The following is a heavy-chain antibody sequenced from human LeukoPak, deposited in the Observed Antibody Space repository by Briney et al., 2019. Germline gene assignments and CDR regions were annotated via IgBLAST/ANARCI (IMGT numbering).Heavy chain of an antibody. Sequence: GGSLRLSCAASGFTFSSYAMSWVRQVPGKGLEWVSAISGSGGSTYYADSVKGRFTISRDNSKNTLYLQMNSLRAEDAAVYYCAKDPNYYDSSGSDYWGQGTLVTVSS. CDR1: GFTFSSYA. CDR2: ISGSGGST. CDR3: AKDPNYYDSSGSDY. J-gene: IGHJ4*02. V-gene: IGHV3-23*01. D-gene: IGHD3-22*01.